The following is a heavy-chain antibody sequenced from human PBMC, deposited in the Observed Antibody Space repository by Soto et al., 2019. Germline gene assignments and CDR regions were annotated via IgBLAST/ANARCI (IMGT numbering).Heavy chain of an antibody. CDR3: ARWGTTGGLDF. CDR1: GFTFRSFV. V-gene: IGHV3-30*03. J-gene: IGHJ4*02. CDR2: TSYDGSNA. Sequence: QVQLVESGGGVVQPGTSLRLSCVGSGFTFRSFVIHWVRQAPGKGLEWVALTSYDGSNAYYGDSVKGRFTISRDNSKNTVDLQMDSLTVEDPALYYCARWGTTGGLDFWGQGTLVIVSS. D-gene: IGHD3-16*01.